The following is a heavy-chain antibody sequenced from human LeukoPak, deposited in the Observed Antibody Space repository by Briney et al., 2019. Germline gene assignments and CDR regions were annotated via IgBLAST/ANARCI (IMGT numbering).Heavy chain of an antibody. V-gene: IGHV4-4*07. J-gene: IGHJ4*02. CDR1: GGSISSYY. D-gene: IGHD3-22*01. Sequence: PSETLSLTCTVSGGSISSYYWSWIRQPAGKGLEWIGRIYTSGSTNYNPSLKSRVTMSVDTSKNQFSLKLSSVTAADTAVYYCAKDRGRYYDSNGYYWGYYFDSWGQGILVTVS. CDR3: AKDRGRYYDSNGYYWGYYFDS. CDR2: IYTSGST.